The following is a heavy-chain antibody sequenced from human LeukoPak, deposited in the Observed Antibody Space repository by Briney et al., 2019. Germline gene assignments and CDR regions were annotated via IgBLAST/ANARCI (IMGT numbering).Heavy chain of an antibody. V-gene: IGHV1-24*01. J-gene: IGHJ4*02. CDR1: GYTLTELS. Sequence: GASVKVSCKVPGYTLTELSMHWVRQAPGKGLEWMGGFDPEDGETIYAQKFQGRVTMTEDTSTDTAYMELSSLRSEDTAVYYCATRGLKDYYDSSGLRYWGQGTLVTVSS. CDR3: ATRGLKDYYDSSGLRY. D-gene: IGHD3-22*01. CDR2: FDPEDGET.